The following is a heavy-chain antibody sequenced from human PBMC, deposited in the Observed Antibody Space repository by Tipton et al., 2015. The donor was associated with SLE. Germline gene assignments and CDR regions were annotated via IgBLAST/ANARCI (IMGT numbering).Heavy chain of an antibody. Sequence: SLRLSCAASGFTFSSYSMNWVRQAPGKGLEWVSSIGSSSSYIYYADSVKGRFTISRDNAKNSLYLQMNSLRAEDTAVYYCARGSEGSSSWYGEDYWGQGTLVTVSS. CDR2: IGSSSSYI. CDR3: ARGSEGSSSWYGEDY. D-gene: IGHD6-13*01. V-gene: IGHV3-21*01. CDR1: GFTFSSYS. J-gene: IGHJ4*02.